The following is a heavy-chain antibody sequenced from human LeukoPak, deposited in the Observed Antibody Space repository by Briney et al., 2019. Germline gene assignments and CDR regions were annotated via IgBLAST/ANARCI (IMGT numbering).Heavy chain of an antibody. J-gene: IGHJ4*02. V-gene: IGHV1-24*01. Sequence: ASVKVSCKVSGHTLSDLPMSWVRQAPGKGLEWMGGYDPADGETVYPQKFQGRVTMTEDTSTDTAYMELSSLRSEDTAVYYCATDLLGYSNGYALDYWGQGTLVTVSS. D-gene: IGHD5-18*01. CDR2: YDPADGET. CDR1: GHTLSDLP. CDR3: ATDLLGYSNGYALDY.